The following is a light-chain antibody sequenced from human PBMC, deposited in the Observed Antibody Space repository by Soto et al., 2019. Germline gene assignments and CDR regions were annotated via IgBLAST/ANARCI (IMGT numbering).Light chain of an antibody. CDR1: HSDVGGFDY. CDR2: DVR. J-gene: IGLJ2*01. Sequence: QSALIQPASVSGSPGQSITISCTGTHSDVGGFDYVSWLQQYPGRAPKLLIFDVRDRPSGVSNRFSGSKSGATASLTISGLQAEDEAAYYCVSYTSRTNLVVFGTGTKLTVL. V-gene: IGLV2-14*03. CDR3: VSYTSRTNLVV.